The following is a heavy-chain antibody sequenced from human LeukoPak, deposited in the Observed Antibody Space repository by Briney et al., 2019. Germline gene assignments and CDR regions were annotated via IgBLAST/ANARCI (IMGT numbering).Heavy chain of an antibody. V-gene: IGHV1-69*13. CDR3: AREGGAAYYDSKRAFDI. CDR2: IIPIFGTA. D-gene: IGHD3-22*01. CDR1: GGTFSSYA. J-gene: IGHJ3*02. Sequence: ASVKVSCKASGGTFSSYAISWVRQAPGQGLEWMGGIIPIFGTANYAQKFQGRVTITADESTSTAYMELSSLRSEDTAVYYCAREGGAAYYDSKRAFDIWGQGTMVTVSS.